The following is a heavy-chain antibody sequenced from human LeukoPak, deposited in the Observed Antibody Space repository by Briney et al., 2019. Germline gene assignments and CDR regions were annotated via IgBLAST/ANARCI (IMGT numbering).Heavy chain of an antibody. Sequence: GGSLRLSCAASGFTFSSYSMNWVRQAPGKGLEWVSSISSSSSYIYYADSVKGRFTISRDNAKNSLYLQMNSLRAEDTAVYYCARATTVTNDAFDIWGQGTMVTASS. J-gene: IGHJ3*02. D-gene: IGHD4-17*01. CDR1: GFTFSSYS. CDR3: ARATTVTNDAFDI. V-gene: IGHV3-21*01. CDR2: ISSSSSYI.